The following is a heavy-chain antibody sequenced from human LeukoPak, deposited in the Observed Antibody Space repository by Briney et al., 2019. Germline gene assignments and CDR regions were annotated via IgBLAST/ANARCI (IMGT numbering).Heavy chain of an antibody. CDR1: GGSISSNKYY. D-gene: IGHD1-26*01. CDR2: IYYSGGT. CDR3: AAPYSGGYQGLDI. Sequence: PSETLSLTCTVSGGSISSNKYYWGWIRQPPGKGLEWIGSIYYSGGTYYNPTLKSRVTIFVDTSKNQFSLKLSSVTAADTAVYYCAAPYSGGYQGLDIWGQGTMVTVSS. J-gene: IGHJ3*02. V-gene: IGHV4-39*01.